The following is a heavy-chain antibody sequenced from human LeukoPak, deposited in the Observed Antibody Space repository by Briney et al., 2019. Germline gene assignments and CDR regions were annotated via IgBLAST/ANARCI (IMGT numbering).Heavy chain of an antibody. CDR2: IYYSGST. CDR1: GGSISSGGYY. CDR3: AGFRAQAFDY. V-gene: IGHV4-31*03. Sequence: SETLSLTCTVSGGSISSGGYYWSWIRQHPGKGLEWIGYIYYSGSTYYNPSLKSRVTISVDTSKNQFSLKLSSVTAADTAVYYCAGFRAQAFDYWGQGTLVTVSS. J-gene: IGHJ4*02.